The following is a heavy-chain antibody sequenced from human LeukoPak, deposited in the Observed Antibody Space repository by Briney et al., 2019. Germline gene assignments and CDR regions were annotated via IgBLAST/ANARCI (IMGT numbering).Heavy chain of an antibody. D-gene: IGHD6-19*01. J-gene: IGHJ4*02. CDR3: ASSEAVAGTGNFDY. CDR1: GSTVSRNY. V-gene: IGHV3-53*01. Sequence: PGRSLRPSCAASGSTVSRNYMSWVSQAPGKGLEWVSVIYSGGSTYYADSVKGRFTVSRDNSKNTLYRQMNSLRAEDPAVYYCASSEAVAGTGNFDYWGQGTLVTVSS. CDR2: IYSGGST.